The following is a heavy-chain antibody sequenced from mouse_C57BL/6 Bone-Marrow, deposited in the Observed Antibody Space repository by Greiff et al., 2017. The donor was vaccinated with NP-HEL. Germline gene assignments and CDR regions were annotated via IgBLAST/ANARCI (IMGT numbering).Heavy chain of an antibody. J-gene: IGHJ2*01. V-gene: IGHV3-6*01. CDR2: ISYDGSN. CDR3: ARRTGTDY. CDR1: GYSITSGYY. Sequence: EVQLQQSGPGLVKPSQSLSLTCSVSGYSITSGYYCNWIRQPPGNQQELMGNISYDGSNNYIPTLKNRISITRDTSKNQMFLKFNSVTTEDTATYYCARRTGTDYWGQGTTLTVSS. D-gene: IGHD4-1*01.